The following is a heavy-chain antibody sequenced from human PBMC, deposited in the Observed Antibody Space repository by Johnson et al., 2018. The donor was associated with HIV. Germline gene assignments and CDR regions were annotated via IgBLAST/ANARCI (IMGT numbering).Heavy chain of an antibody. D-gene: IGHD3-22*01. Sequence: VQLVESGGRVVRPGGSLRLSCAASGFTFEDYGMSWVREAPGKGLEWVSGINWNGGSTGYVDSVKGRFTISRDNAKNSLYLQMNSLRAEDTALYYCARDYAGDSSGYYFGAFDIWGQGTMVTVSS. CDR3: ARDYAGDSSGYYFGAFDI. V-gene: IGHV3-20*04. J-gene: IGHJ3*02. CDR1: GFTFEDYG. CDR2: INWNGGST.